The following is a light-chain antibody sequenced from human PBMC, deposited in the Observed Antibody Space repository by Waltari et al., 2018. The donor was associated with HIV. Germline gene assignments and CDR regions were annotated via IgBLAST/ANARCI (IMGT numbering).Light chain of an antibody. CDR1: QNIGNF. Sequence: DIQMTQSPLRLPASVGDRVTITCRASQNIGNFLNWYLHKPGTAPKLLIYGASSLQGGVQSRFSGGGSGTDFFLTISNLQLEDFGIYYCQQSYNSPVTFGQGTKVEI. CDR3: QQSYNSPVT. J-gene: IGKJ2*01. V-gene: IGKV1-39*01. CDR2: GAS.